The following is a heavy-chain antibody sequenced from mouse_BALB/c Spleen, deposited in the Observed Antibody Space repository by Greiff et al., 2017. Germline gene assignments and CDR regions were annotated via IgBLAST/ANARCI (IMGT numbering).Heavy chain of an antibody. Sequence: EVQVVESGGGLVKPGGSLKLSCAASGFTFSDSYMYWVRQTPEKRLEWVATISDGGSYTYYPDSVKGRFTISRDNAKNNLYLQMSSLKSEDIAMYYCARDRAYYGSSYAMDYWGQGTSVTVSS. CDR1: GFTFSDSY. J-gene: IGHJ4*01. D-gene: IGHD1-1*01. CDR3: ARDRAYYGSSYAMDY. V-gene: IGHV5-4*02. CDR2: ISDGGSYT.